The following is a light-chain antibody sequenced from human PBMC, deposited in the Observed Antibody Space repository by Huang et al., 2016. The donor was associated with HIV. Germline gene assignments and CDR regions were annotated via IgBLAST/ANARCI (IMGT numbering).Light chain of an antibody. J-gene: IGKJ2*01. CDR3: QQSYSTPQT. CDR2: GGS. Sequence: DIQMTQSPSSLSASIGDRVTISCRASQTITNYLNWYQQKPGDAPKLLIYGGSSLQGGVPSRFSGSESGTDFTLTINSLQPEDFATYYCQQSYSTPQTFGQGTKLEIK. V-gene: IGKV1-39*01. CDR1: QTITNY.